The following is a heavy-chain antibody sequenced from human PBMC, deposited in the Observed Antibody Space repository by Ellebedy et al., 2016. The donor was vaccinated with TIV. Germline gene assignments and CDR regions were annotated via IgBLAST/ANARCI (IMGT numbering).Heavy chain of an antibody. J-gene: IGHJ4*02. V-gene: IGHV3-7*03. Sequence: GGSLRLSCVASEFTFSNHWMSWVRQAPGKGLDWVATIRKDGSERQIVDSLKGRFAISRDNAKNSVYLQMNSLRAEDTAVYYCATSSGYHGAFDYWGQGTLVTVSS. CDR2: IRKDGSER. CDR1: EFTFSNHW. CDR3: ATSSGYHGAFDY. D-gene: IGHD3-9*01.